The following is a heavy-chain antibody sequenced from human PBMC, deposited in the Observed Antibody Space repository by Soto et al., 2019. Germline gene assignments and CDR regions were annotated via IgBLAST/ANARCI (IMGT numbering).Heavy chain of an antibody. CDR1: GFTFSNCW. Sequence: EVQLVESGGGLVQPGGSLRLSCAASGFTFSNCWMHWVRQAPGKGLVWVSRINSDESITSYADSVKGRFTISRDNAKNTLYLQMNSLRDEDTAVYYCARVGYGSGSYQFDYWGQGTLVTVSS. D-gene: IGHD3-10*01. V-gene: IGHV3-74*01. J-gene: IGHJ4*02. CDR2: INSDESIT. CDR3: ARVGYGSGSYQFDY.